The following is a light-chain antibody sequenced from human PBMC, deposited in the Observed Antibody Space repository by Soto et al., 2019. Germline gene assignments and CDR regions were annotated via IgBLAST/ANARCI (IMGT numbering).Light chain of an antibody. Sequence: MVMTPSPALLSVSPWESATLSCRASQSVNSNYLDWYQQHPGQPPRLLIYGISTRATGIPARFSCSGSGTDFTLTIDRLEPEDVAVYYCQQYGSSRWTFGQGTKVDIK. J-gene: IGKJ1*01. CDR2: GIS. V-gene: IGKV3-20*01. CDR1: QSVNSNY. CDR3: QQYGSSRWT.